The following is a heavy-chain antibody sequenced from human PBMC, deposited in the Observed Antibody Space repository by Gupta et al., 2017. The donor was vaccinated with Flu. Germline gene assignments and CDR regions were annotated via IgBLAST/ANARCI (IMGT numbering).Heavy chain of an antibody. V-gene: IGHV3-9*01. CDR2: ISWNSGRI. J-gene: IGHJ2*01. D-gene: IGHD3-16*01. CDR3: AKGNSQHVVMFGGDWNFDL. Sequence: EMELVESGGDLVQPGRSLRLSCVASGFNFDFYAMHWVRHAQGKGLEGVSGISWNSGRIDYANSVKGRFTISRDSAKNSLFLQMNSLRTDDTALYYCAKGNSQHVVMFGGDWNFDLWGRGTLVTVSS. CDR1: GFNFDFYA.